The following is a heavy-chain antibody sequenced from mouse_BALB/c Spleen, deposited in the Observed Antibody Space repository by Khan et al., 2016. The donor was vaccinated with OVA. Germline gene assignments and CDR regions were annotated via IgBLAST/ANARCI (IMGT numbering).Heavy chain of an antibody. D-gene: IGHD1-2*01. CDR3: ARTARIKY. CDR1: GYSITSGYG. V-gene: IGHV3-2*02. J-gene: IGHJ2*01. CDR2: ISYSGST. Sequence: EVQLKESGPGLVKPSQSLSLTCTVTGYSITSGYGWNWLRQFPGNKLELMGYISYSGSTNYNQSLKSRISITRDTSKNQFFLQLNSLTTEDTATYYCARTARIKYWGQGTTLTVSS.